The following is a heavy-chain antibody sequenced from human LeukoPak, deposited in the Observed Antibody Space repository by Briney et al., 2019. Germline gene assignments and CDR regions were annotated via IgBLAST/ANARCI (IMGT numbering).Heavy chain of an antibody. J-gene: IGHJ4*02. D-gene: IGHD5-18*01. CDR2: ISAYNGNT. V-gene: IGHV1-18*01. CDR1: GYTFTSYG. Sequence: VKVSCKASGYTFTSYGISWVRQAPGQGLEWMGWISAYNGNTNYAQKLQGRVTMTTDTSTSTAYMELRSPRSDDTAVYYCAMLPGYSYGYNHDYWGQGTLVTVSS. CDR3: AMLPGYSYGYNHDY.